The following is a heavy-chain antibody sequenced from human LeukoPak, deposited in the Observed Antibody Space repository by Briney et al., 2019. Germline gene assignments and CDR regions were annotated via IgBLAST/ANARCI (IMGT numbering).Heavy chain of an antibody. CDR1: GFTFSSYW. J-gene: IGHJ4*02. D-gene: IGHD2-15*01. V-gene: IGHV3-74*01. CDR2: INSDGTTT. Sequence: GGSLRLSCAASGFTFSSYWMHWVRQAPGKGLVWVSSINSDGTTTTYADSVKGRFTMSRDKAKTTLYLQMNSLRAEDTAVYYCARAMRGRYCSGGSCYGGGDYWGQGTLVTVSS. CDR3: ARAMRGRYCSGGSCYGGGDY.